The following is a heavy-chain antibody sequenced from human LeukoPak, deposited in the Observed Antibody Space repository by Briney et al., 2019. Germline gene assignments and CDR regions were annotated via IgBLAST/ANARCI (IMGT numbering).Heavy chain of an antibody. CDR1: GGSISSGDYY. V-gene: IGHV4-30-4*08. D-gene: IGHD5-18*01. CDR2: IYYSGST. CDR3: AGSYGHYYYYYMDV. Sequence: SETLSLTCTVSGGSISSGDYYWSWIRQPPGMGLEWIGYIYYSGSTYYNPSLKSRVTISVDTSKNQFSLKLSSVTAADTAVYYCAGSYGHYYYYYMDVWGKGTTVTVSS. J-gene: IGHJ6*03.